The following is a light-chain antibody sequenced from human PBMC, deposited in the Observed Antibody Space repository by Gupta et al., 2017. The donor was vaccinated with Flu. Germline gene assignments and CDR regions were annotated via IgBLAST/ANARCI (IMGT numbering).Light chain of an antibody. CDR1: SSNIGVNT. CDR3: AAWDDSLNAAV. CDR2: SKN. V-gene: IGLV1-44*01. J-gene: IGLJ3*02. Sequence: QSVLTQPPSASGTPGQRVTISCSGRSSNIGVNTVNWYQQVPGTAPKLLIYSKNLRPSGVPDRFSGSRSGTSASLAISGLQSDDEAVYYCAAWDDSLNAAVFGGGTMLTVL.